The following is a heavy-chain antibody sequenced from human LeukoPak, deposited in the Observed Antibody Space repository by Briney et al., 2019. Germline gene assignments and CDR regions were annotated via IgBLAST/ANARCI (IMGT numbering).Heavy chain of an antibody. Sequence: SETLSLTCAVYGGSFSGYYWSWIRQPPGKGLEWIGEINHSGSTNYNPSLKSQVTISVDTSKNQFSLKLSSVTAADTAVYYCARDRLRYCSGGSCYELRDYYGMDVWGQGTTVTVSS. CDR3: ARDRLRYCSGGSCYELRDYYGMDV. V-gene: IGHV4-34*01. CDR2: INHSGST. D-gene: IGHD2-15*01. J-gene: IGHJ6*02. CDR1: GGSFSGYY.